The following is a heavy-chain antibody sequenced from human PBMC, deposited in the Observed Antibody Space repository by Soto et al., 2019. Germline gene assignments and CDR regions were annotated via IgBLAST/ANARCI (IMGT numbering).Heavy chain of an antibody. D-gene: IGHD3-16*01. Sequence: SETLSLTCTVSGGSISSGDYYWSWIRQPPGKGLEWIGYTYYSGSTYYNPSLKSRVTISVDTSKNQFSLKLSSVTAADTAVYYCARLEVVRFFGGNWFDPWGQGTLVTVSS. J-gene: IGHJ5*02. CDR1: GGSISSGDYY. V-gene: IGHV4-30-4*01. CDR2: TYYSGST. CDR3: ARLEVVRFFGGNWFDP.